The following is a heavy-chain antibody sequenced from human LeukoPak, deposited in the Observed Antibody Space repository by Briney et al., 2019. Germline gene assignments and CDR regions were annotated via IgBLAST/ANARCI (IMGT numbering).Heavy chain of an antibody. CDR2: ISGGGGTT. CDR1: GFPFSSHA. V-gene: IGHV3-23*01. CDR3: AKDGVVTGYYSRGYLDY. Sequence: GGSLRLSCAASGFPFSSHAMSWVRQAPGKGLKWVSGISGGGGTTYYADSVKGRFTISRDNSRNTLYLQMSTLRDEDTAVYYCAKDGVVTGYYSRGYLDYWGQGTPVTVSS. J-gene: IGHJ4*02. D-gene: IGHD3-9*01.